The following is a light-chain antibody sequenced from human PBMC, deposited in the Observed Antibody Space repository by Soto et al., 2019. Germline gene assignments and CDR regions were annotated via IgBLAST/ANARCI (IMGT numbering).Light chain of an antibody. V-gene: IGKV1-27*01. CDR3: QKYNSARQDLT. CDR2: AAS. CDR1: HGISNY. Sequence: DIQMTLSLSSLSATVVYRVTITCRASHGISNYLAWYQQKPGKVPKLLIYAASTLQSGVPSRFSGSGSGTDFTLTISRLQPEDVATYYCQKYNSARQDLTCGGGNTVDIK. J-gene: IGKJ4*01.